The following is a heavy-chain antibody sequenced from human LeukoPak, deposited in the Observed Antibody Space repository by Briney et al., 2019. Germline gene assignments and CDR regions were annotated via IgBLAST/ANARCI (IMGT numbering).Heavy chain of an antibody. J-gene: IGHJ4*02. CDR1: GFTFSSYS. D-gene: IGHD4-23*01. Sequence: PGGSLRLSCAASGFTFSSYSMNWVRQAPGRGLEWVSYITFSSSITYYADSVKGRFTISRDNSKNTLYLQMNSLRAEDTAVYYCAKVTLDDYGGLSPGSYFDYWGQGTLVTVSS. CDR2: ITFSSSIT. V-gene: IGHV3-48*01. CDR3: AKVTLDDYGGLSPGSYFDY.